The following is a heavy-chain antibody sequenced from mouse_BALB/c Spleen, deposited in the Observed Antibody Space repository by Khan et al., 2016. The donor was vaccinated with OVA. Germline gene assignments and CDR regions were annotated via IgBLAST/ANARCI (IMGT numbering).Heavy chain of an antibody. CDR1: GYSFTGYF. D-gene: IGHD1-1*01. Sequence: EVELVESGPELVKPSASVKISCTASGYSFTGYFMHWVMQRHGKSLEWIGRINPHFGETFYNPTFVDKATLPVDASSSTSLLELRSLASEDSAVYCCARIYGSDFDYWGQGTTLTVSS. J-gene: IGHJ2*01. CDR2: INPHFGET. V-gene: IGHV1-20*02. CDR3: ARIYGSDFDY.